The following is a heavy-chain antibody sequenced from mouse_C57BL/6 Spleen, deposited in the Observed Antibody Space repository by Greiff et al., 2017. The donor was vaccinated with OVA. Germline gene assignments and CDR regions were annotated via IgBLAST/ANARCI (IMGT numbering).Heavy chain of an antibody. CDR1: GYTFTSYW. CDR3: ARRENYYSNLYAMDY. D-gene: IGHD2-5*01. V-gene: IGHV1-52*01. J-gene: IGHJ4*01. CDR2: IDPSDSET. Sequence: VQLQQPGAELVRPGSSVKLSCKASGYTFTSYWMHWVKQRPIQGLEWIGNIDPSDSETHYNQKFKDKATLTVDKSSSTAYMQLSSLTSEDSAVYYCARRENYYSNLYAMDYWGQGTSVTVSS.